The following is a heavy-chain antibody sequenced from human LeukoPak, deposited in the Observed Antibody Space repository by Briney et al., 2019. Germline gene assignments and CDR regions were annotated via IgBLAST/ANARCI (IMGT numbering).Heavy chain of an antibody. CDR3: ARDRGGSYHFDY. CDR1: GGSISSYY. D-gene: IGHD1-26*01. CDR2: IYYSGST. V-gene: IGHV4-59*01. Sequence: SETLSLTCTASGGSISSYYWSWIRQPPGKGLEWIGYIYYSGSTNYNPSLKSRVTISVDTSKNQFSLKLSSVTAADTAVYYCARDRGGSYHFDYWSQGTLVTVSS. J-gene: IGHJ4*02.